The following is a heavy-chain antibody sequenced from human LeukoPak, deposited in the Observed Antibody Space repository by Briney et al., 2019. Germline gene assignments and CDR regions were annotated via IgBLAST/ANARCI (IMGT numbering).Heavy chain of an antibody. CDR3: ARDYRRWSEY. J-gene: IGHJ4*02. Sequence: GGSLRLSCAASGFTFSSYSMNWVRQAPGKGLEWVSSISSDSSYIYYADSVKGRFTISRDNAKNSLYLQMNSLRAEDTAVYYCARDYRRWSEYWGQGTLVTVSS. CDR2: ISSDSSYI. CDR1: GFTFSSYS. D-gene: IGHD2-15*01. V-gene: IGHV3-21*01.